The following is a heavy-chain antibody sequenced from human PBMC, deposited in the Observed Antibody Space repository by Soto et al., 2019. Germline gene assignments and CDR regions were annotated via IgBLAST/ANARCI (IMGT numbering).Heavy chain of an antibody. CDR3: AKDPRPGVVSTIHYFDY. D-gene: IGHD5-12*01. Sequence: GGSLRLFCAASGFTFDDYAMHWVRQAPGKGLEWVSGINKNSATIAYADSVEGRFTISRDNAKNSLYLQMNSLRAEDSGLYYCAKDPRPGVVSTIHYFDYWGQGTLVTAS. CDR2: INKNSATI. V-gene: IGHV3-9*01. J-gene: IGHJ4*02. CDR1: GFTFDDYA.